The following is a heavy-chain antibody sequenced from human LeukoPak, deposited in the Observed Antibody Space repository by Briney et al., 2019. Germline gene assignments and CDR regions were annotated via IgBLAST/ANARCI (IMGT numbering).Heavy chain of an antibody. CDR1: GGSISTYY. Sequence: PSETLSLTCTVSGGSISTYYWSWIRQPPGKGLEWIGYIYYSGSTNYNPSLKSRVTISVDTSKNQFSLRLSSVTAADTAVYCCAREDPQTTVPEGMDVWGHGTTVIVSS. CDR3: AREDPQTTVPEGMDV. D-gene: IGHD4-17*01. J-gene: IGHJ6*02. V-gene: IGHV4-59*01. CDR2: IYYSGST.